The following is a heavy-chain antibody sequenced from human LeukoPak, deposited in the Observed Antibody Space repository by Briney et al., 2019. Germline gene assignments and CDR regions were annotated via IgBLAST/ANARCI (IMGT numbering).Heavy chain of an antibody. Sequence: SETLSLTCTVSGYSISTSYYWGWIRQPPGKGLEWIGSIYHSGNTYYNPSLKSRVTIPVDTSKNQFSLKLSSVTAADTAVYYCARVKCTNGVCYAIDYWGQGTLVTVSS. D-gene: IGHD2-8*01. J-gene: IGHJ4*02. V-gene: IGHV4-38-2*02. CDR1: GYSISTSYY. CDR3: ARVKCTNGVCYAIDY. CDR2: IYHSGNT.